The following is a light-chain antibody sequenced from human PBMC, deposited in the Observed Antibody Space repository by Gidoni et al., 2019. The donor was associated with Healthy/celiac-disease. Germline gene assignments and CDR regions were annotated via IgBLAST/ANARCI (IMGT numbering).Light chain of an antibody. CDR1: QSVSSN. Sequence: TLSVSPGERATLSCRASQSVSSNLAWYQQKPGQAPRLLIYGASTRATGIPARFSGSGSGTEFTLTISSLQSEDFAVYYCQQYNNWPLTFXGXTEVEIK. CDR2: GAS. CDR3: QQYNNWPLT. J-gene: IGKJ4*01. V-gene: IGKV3-15*01.